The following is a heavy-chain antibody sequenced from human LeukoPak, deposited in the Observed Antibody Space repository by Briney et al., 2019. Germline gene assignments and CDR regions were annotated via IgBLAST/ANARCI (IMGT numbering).Heavy chain of an antibody. CDR2: ISSSGSTI. Sequence: GGSLRLSCAASGFTFSSYSMNWVRQAPGKGLEWLSYISSSGSTIYYAGSVKGRFTISRDNAKNSLYLQMNSLRAEDMALYYCAKDISEKYSYPGIAVAGFDYWGQGTLVTVSS. J-gene: IGHJ4*02. CDR3: AKDISEKYSYPGIAVAGFDY. V-gene: IGHV3-48*04. D-gene: IGHD6-19*01. CDR1: GFTFSSYS.